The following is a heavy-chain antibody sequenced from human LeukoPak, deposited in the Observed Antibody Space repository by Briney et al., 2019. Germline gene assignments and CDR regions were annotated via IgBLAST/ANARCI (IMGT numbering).Heavy chain of an antibody. CDR3: ARGDYVPYNWFDP. CDR2: IYYSGST. CDR1: GGPLSSSSYY. Sequence: SETLSLTCTVSGGPLSSSSYYWGWIRQPPGKGLEWIGSIYYSGSTNYNPSLKSRVTISVDTSKNQFSLKLSSVTAADTAVYYCARGDYVPYNWFDPWGQGTLVTVSS. V-gene: IGHV4-39*07. J-gene: IGHJ5*02. D-gene: IGHD4-17*01.